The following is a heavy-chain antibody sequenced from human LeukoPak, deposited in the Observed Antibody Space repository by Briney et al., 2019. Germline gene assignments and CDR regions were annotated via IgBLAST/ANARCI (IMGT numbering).Heavy chain of an antibody. V-gene: IGHV3-21*01. CDR3: ARDGPYCGANCLFDY. Sequence: GGSLRLSCAASGFTFSTYTMNWVRQAPGKGLEWVSSITSSSSYMYYSDSVKGRFAISRDNAQKSLFLQMNSLRAEDTAVYYCARDGPYCGANCLFDYWGQGILVTLSS. CDR1: GFTFSTYT. D-gene: IGHD2-21*01. CDR2: ITSSSSYM. J-gene: IGHJ4*02.